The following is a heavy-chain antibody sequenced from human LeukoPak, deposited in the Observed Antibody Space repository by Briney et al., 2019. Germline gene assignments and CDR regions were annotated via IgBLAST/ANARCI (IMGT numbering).Heavy chain of an antibody. Sequence: ASVKVSCKASGYTFTGYYMHWVRQAPGQGLEWMGWINPNSGGTNYAQKFQGRVTMTRDTSISTIYMELSRLRSGDTAVYYCARETVDTNIDYWGQGTLVTVSS. CDR3: ARETVDTNIDY. D-gene: IGHD5-18*01. CDR1: GYTFTGYY. J-gene: IGHJ4*02. CDR2: INPNSGGT. V-gene: IGHV1-2*02.